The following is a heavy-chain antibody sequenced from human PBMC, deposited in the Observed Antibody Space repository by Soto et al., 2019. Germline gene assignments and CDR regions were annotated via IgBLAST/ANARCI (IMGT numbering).Heavy chain of an antibody. CDR2: IIPIFGTA. CDR3: ARGQTHGLLGYYYGMDV. D-gene: IGHD2-15*01. Sequence: QVQLVQSGAEVKKPRFSVKVSCKASGGTFSSYAISWVRQAPGQGLEWMGGIIPIFGTANYAQKFQGRVTITADEFTRAAYMELSSLGSEDTAVYYCARGQTHGLLGYYYGMDVWGQGTTVTVSS. CDR1: GGTFSSYA. V-gene: IGHV1-69*01. J-gene: IGHJ6*02.